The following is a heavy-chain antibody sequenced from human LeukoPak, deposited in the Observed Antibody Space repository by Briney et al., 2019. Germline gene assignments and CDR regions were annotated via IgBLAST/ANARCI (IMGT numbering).Heavy chain of an antibody. V-gene: IGHV3-48*01. Sequence: GGSLRLSCAASGFTFSNYGMHWVRQAPGKGLEWVSYISSSSTIYYADSVKGRFTISRDNAKNSLYLQMNSLRAEDTAVYYCARDRTPAGYYLDGSVDYFDYWGQGTLVTVSS. CDR2: ISSSSTI. CDR1: GFTFSNYG. CDR3: ARDRTPAGYYLDGSVDYFDY. D-gene: IGHD3-22*01. J-gene: IGHJ4*02.